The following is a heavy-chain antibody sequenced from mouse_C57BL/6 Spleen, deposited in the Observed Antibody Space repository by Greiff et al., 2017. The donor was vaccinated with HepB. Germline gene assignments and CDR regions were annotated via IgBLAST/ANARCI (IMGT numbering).Heavy chain of an antibody. V-gene: IGHV1-54*01. J-gene: IGHJ4*01. D-gene: IGHD2-4*01. CDR2: INPGSGGT. CDR1: GYAFTNYL. CDR3: ARSIYYDYMDY. Sequence: QVQLKESGAELVRPGTSVKVSCKASGYAFTNYLIEWVKQRPGQGLEWIGVINPGSGGTNYNEKFKGKATLTADKSSSTAYMQLSSLTSEDSAVYFCARSIYYDYMDYWGQGTSVTVSS.